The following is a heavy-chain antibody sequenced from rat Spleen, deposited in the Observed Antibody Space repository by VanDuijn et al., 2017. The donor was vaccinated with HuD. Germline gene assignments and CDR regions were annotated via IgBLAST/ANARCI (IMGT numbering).Heavy chain of an antibody. CDR2: ISPSGGST. CDR1: GFSYNTYY. CDR3: ERHVHNNYDC. J-gene: IGHJ2*01. D-gene: IGHD1-10*01. Sequence: EVQLVESGGGLVQPGRSLKLSCEASGFSYNTYYMAWVRQTPKRGLEWVASISPSGGSTYYRDSVKGRFTVSRDNTKSTLYMQMDSVRSEDTATYYCERHVHNNYDCWGQGVMVTVSS. V-gene: IGHV5-25*01.